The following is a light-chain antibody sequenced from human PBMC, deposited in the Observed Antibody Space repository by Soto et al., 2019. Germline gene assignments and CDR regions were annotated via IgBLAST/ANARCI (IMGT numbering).Light chain of an antibody. CDR1: SSNIGAGYD. CDR2: GNS. J-gene: IGLJ1*01. CDR3: QSFDGSLRV. Sequence: QSVLTQPPSVSGAPGQRVTISCTGSSSNIGAGYDVHWYQHLPGTAPKLLIFGNSNRPSGVPDRFSGSQSGTSAYLAISGLQAEDEADYYCQSFDGSLRVFGTGTKLTVL. V-gene: IGLV1-40*01.